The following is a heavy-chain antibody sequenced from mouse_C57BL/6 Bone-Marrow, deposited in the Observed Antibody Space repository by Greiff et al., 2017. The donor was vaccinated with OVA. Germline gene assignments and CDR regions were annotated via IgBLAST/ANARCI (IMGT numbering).Heavy chain of an antibody. CDR3: ARSYGNYHYAMDY. V-gene: IGHV1-75*01. D-gene: IGHD2-1*01. CDR1: GYTFPGYY. CDR2: IYPGSGST. J-gene: IGHJ4*01. Sequence: VQLQQSGPELVKPGASVKISCKASGYTFPGYYINWVKQRPGQGLEWIGWIYPGSGSTYYNEKFKGKATLTVDKSSSTAYMLLSSLTSEDSAVYFCARSYGNYHYAMDYWGQGTSVTVT.